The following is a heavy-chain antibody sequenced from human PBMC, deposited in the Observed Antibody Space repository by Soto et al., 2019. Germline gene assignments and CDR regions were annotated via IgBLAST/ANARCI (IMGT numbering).Heavy chain of an antibody. V-gene: IGHV3-74*01. J-gene: IGHJ4*02. D-gene: IGHD5-18*01. Sequence: INSAGTTTTYADSMKGRFTISRDNAKNTLYLQMNSLRAEDTAVYYCARGDTAMVIDYWGQGTQVTVSS. CDR3: ARGDTAMVIDY. CDR2: INSAGTTT.